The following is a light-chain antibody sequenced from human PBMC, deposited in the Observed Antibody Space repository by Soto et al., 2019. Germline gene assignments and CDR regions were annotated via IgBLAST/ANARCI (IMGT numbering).Light chain of an antibody. CDR3: QQYGSSPPTWT. J-gene: IGKJ1*01. V-gene: IGKV3-20*01. Sequence: EIVLTQSPGTLSLSPGERATLSCRASQSVSSSYLAWYQQKPGQAPRLLIYGASSRATGIPDRFSGSGSGTDFTLTISRLEPEEFAVYYCQQYGSSPPTWTFCQGTKVDIK. CDR2: GAS. CDR1: QSVSSSY.